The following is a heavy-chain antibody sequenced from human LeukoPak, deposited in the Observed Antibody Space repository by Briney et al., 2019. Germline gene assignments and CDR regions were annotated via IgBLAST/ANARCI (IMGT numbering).Heavy chain of an antibody. D-gene: IGHD3-22*01. CDR3: ARDLLLDYYDSSGLDY. V-gene: IGHV1-2*04. Sequence: ASVKVSCKASGYTLTGYYMHWVRQAPGQGLEWMGWVNPNSGGTNYAQKFQGWVTMTRDTSISTAYMELSRLRSDDTAVYYCARDLLLDYYDSSGLDYWGQGTLVTVSS. CDR1: GYTLTGYY. J-gene: IGHJ4*02. CDR2: VNPNSGGT.